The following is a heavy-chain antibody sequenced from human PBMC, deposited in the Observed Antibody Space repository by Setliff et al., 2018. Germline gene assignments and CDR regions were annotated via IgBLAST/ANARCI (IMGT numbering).Heavy chain of an antibody. Sequence: SETLSLTCTVSGDSITSGSVYWSWIRQPAGKGLEWIGDIYKGGSTYYNPSLRSRVSMSLDTSKRQVSLNLNSVTAADTGVYYCATRTFAVIPHSGLGLDYFYGMDVWGRGTTVTVSS. D-gene: IGHD2-21*01. J-gene: IGHJ6*02. V-gene: IGHV4-61*09. CDR1: GDSITSGSVY. CDR2: IYKGGST. CDR3: ATRTFAVIPHSGLGLDYFYGMDV.